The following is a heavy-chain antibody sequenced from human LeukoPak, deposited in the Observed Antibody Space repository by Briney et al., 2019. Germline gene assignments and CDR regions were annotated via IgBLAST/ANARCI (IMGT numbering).Heavy chain of an antibody. CDR3: VSFYETY. CDR2: INSDGSWT. CDR1: GNYW. V-gene: IGHV3-74*01. J-gene: IGHJ4*02. Sequence: GGSLRLSCVASGNYWMHWVRQAPGKGLVWVSHINSDGSWTSYADSVKGRFTTSKDNAKNTVYLQMNSLRAEDTAVYYCVSFYETYWGRGTLVTVSS. D-gene: IGHD2/OR15-2a*01.